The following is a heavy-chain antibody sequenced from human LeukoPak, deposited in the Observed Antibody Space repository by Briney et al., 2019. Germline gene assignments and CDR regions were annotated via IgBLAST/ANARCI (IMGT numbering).Heavy chain of an antibody. CDR2: ISYDGSNK. V-gene: IGHV3-30-3*01. CDR1: GFTFSSYA. Sequence: PGGSLRLSCAASGFTFSSYAMHWVRQAPGKGLEWVAAISYDGSNKYYADSVKGRFTISRDNSKNTLYLQMNSLRAEDTAVYYYARDYAAVAGAFDYWGQGTLVTVSS. D-gene: IGHD6-19*01. CDR3: ARDYAAVAGAFDY. J-gene: IGHJ4*02.